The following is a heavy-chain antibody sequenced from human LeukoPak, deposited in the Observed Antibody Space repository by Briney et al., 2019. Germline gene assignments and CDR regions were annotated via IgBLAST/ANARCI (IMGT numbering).Heavy chain of an antibody. CDR1: GYTFTGYY. J-gene: IGHJ4*02. CDR2: INPNSGGT. D-gene: IGHD1-26*01. Sequence: ASVKVSCKASGYTFTGYYIHWVRQAPGQGLEWMGWINPNSGGTNYAQKFQGRVTMTRDTSISTAYMELSRLRSDDTAVYYCARVGGTYRWGWGYWGQGTLVTVSS. CDR3: ARVGGTYRWGWGY. V-gene: IGHV1-2*02.